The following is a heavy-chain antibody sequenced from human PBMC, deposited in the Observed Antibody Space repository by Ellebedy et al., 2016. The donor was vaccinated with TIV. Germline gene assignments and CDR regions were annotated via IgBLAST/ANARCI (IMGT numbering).Heavy chain of an antibody. CDR1: GYTFTLTDYY. V-gene: IGHV1-2*02. J-gene: IGHJ3*01. D-gene: IGHD3-10*01. CDR2: IKPNNGDT. CDR3: ARRFLWFAYAFDL. Sequence: ASVKVSXKASGYTFTLTDYYIHWVRQAPGKGLEWMGWIKPNNGDTNYAQKFQDRVTLTRDTSTSTAYMDLSRLRSDDTAFYYCARRFLWFAYAFDLWGQGTMVTVSS.